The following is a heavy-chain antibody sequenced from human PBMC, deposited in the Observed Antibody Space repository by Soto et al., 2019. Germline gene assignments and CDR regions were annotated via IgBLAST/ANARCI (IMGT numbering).Heavy chain of an antibody. D-gene: IGHD1-7*01. CDR1: GFTFSSYA. Sequence: EVQLLESGGGLVQPGGSLRLSCAASGFTFSSYAMSWVRQAPGKRLGWVSAISGSGGSTYYADSVKGRFTISRDNSKNPLYLQMNSLRAEDTAVYYCAKDPAEVELGAFDIWGQGTMVTVSS. CDR3: AKDPAEVELGAFDI. V-gene: IGHV3-23*01. J-gene: IGHJ3*02. CDR2: ISGSGGST.